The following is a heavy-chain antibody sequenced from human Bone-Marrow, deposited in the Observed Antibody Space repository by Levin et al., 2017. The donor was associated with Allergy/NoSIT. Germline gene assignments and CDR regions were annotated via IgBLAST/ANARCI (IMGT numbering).Heavy chain of an antibody. CDR3: ARSKYFSDSSGYYYYFDY. V-gene: IGHV3-7*01. Sequence: QTGGSLRLSCAASGFTFRSYWMNWVRQTPGKGLEWVANVKYDGGDQLVLDSVRGRFVISRDNAKNSLYLQMSGLRVDDTAVYYCARSKYFSDSSGYYYYFDYWGHGTLVTVSS. D-gene: IGHD3-22*01. J-gene: IGHJ4*01. CDR1: GFTFRSYW. CDR2: VKYDGGDQ.